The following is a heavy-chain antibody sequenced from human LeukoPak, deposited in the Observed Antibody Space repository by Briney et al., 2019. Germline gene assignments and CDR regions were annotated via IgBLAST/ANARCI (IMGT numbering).Heavy chain of an antibody. CDR2: MNPNSGNT. CDR3: ASSRNGAGSSSGFDY. J-gene: IGHJ4*02. Sequence: GASVKVSCKASGCTFTSFDINWVRQATGQGLEWMGWMNPNSGNTGCAQKFQGRVTMTRNTSITTAYMELSSLRSEDTAVYYCASSRNGAGSSSGFDYWGQGTLVTVSS. CDR1: GCTFTSFD. V-gene: IGHV1-8*01. D-gene: IGHD6-13*01.